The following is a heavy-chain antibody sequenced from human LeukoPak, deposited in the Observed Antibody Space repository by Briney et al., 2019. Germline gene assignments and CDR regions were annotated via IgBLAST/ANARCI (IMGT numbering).Heavy chain of an antibody. CDR2: IIPIFGTA. Sequence: VASVKVSCKASGGTFSSYAISWVRQAPGQGLEWMGGIIPIFGTANYAQKFQGRVTITTDESTSTAYMELSSLRSEDTAVYYCASAMIPPYYDSSGYYPSPYDAFDIWGQGTMLTVSS. CDR1: GGTFSSYA. D-gene: IGHD3-22*01. V-gene: IGHV1-69*05. CDR3: ASAMIPPYYDSSGYYPSPYDAFDI. J-gene: IGHJ3*02.